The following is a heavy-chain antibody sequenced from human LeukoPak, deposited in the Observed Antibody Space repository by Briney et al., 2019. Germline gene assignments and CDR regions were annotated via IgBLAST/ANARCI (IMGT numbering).Heavy chain of an antibody. D-gene: IGHD3-10*01. CDR3: ARGPAESLWFGELLPTGFDC. Sequence: GGSLRLSCAASGFTFSSYGMHWVRQAPGKGLEWVAFIRYDGSNKYYADSVKGRFTISRDNSKNTLYLQMNSLRAEDTAVYYCARGPAESLWFGELLPTGFDCWGQGTLVTVSS. CDR1: GFTFSSYG. CDR2: IRYDGSNK. J-gene: IGHJ4*02. V-gene: IGHV3-30*02.